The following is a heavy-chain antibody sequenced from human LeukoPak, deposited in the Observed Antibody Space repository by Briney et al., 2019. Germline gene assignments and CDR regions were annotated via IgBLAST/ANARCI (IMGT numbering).Heavy chain of an antibody. V-gene: IGHV3-30*03. CDR3: ARDSSGYYPNFDY. CDR1: GFTFSSYG. J-gene: IGHJ4*02. CDR2: ISYDGSNQ. Sequence: GGSLRLSCAASGFTFSSYGMHWVRQAPGMGLEWVAVISYDGSNQYYADSVKGRFTISRDNSKNTLYLQMNSLRAEDTAVYYCARDSSGYYPNFDYWGQGTLVTVSS. D-gene: IGHD3-22*01.